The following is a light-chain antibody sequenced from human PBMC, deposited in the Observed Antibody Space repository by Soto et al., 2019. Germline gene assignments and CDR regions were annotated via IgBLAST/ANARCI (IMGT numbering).Light chain of an antibody. V-gene: IGKV1-5*03. J-gene: IGKJ2*01. CDR2: KAS. CDR1: QSISPW. Sequence: DIQMTQSPSTLSASVGDRVTITCRASQSISPWLAWYQQKPGKAPKILIYKASSLESGVPSRFSGSESRTEFTLTISSLQPDDFATYYCQQYKSYSRTFGQGTKLEIK. CDR3: QQYKSYSRT.